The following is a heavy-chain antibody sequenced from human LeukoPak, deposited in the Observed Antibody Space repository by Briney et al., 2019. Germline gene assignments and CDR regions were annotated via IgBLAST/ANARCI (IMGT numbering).Heavy chain of an antibody. Sequence: SETLSLTRGVYGESFSGYYWSWIRQPPGKGLEWIGEINHSGSTNYKSSLKSRATISLDTSKNQFSLKLTPVTAADTAVYYCAGGTYYGGPDYWGQGTLVTVSS. J-gene: IGHJ4*02. V-gene: IGHV4-34*01. CDR1: GESFSGYY. D-gene: IGHD4-23*01. CDR3: AGGTYYGGPDY. CDR2: INHSGST.